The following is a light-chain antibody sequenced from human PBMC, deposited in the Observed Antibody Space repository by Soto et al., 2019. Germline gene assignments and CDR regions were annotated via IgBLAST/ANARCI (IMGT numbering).Light chain of an antibody. Sequence: EIVLTQSPATLSLSPGERATLSCRASQSVSSYLAWYQQKPGQAPRLLIYDASNRATGIPARFSGSGSGTDFTLNISSLEPEDFAVYYCQQRRDWPPWTFGQGTKVEIK. V-gene: IGKV3-11*01. CDR1: QSVSSY. J-gene: IGKJ1*01. CDR3: QQRRDWPPWT. CDR2: DAS.